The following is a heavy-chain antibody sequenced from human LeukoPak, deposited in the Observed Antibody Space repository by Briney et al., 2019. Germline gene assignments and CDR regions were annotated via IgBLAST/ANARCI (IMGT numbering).Heavy chain of an antibody. CDR1: GGTFNTNG. CDR3: ARERLPRGGDYWYFDI. CDR2: IIPALRTA. J-gene: IGHJ2*01. D-gene: IGHD3-10*01. Sequence: SVKVSCKASGGTFNTNGITWVRQAPGAGLEWLGGIIPALRTANFAPKFQGRVTMTTDESTTAVYMELTSLRSEDTAMYFCARERLPRGGDYWYFDIWVRGTLVTVSS. V-gene: IGHV1-69*05.